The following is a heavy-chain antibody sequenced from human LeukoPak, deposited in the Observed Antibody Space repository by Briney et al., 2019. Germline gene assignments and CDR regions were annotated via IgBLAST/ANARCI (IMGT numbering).Heavy chain of an antibody. Sequence: PSETLSLTCAVSGYSISSGYYWGWIRQPPGKGLEWIGSIYHSGSTYYNPSLKSRVTMSVDTSKNQFSLKLSSVTAADTAVYYCAREGVSSGWYRPHEFQHWGQGTLVTVSS. CDR3: AREGVSSGWYRPHEFQH. D-gene: IGHD6-19*01. CDR2: IYHSGST. CDR1: GYSISSGYY. J-gene: IGHJ1*01. V-gene: IGHV4-38-2*02.